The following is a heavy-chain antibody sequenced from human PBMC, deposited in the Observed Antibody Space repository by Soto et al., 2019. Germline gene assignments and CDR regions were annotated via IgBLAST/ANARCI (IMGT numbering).Heavy chain of an antibody. CDR2: IHSGGST. V-gene: IGHV3-66*01. J-gene: IGHJ4*02. CDR1: GFTVSRNF. D-gene: IGHD3-22*01. CDR3: ARGGPRSSGYDPFDY. Sequence: EVQLVESGGGLVQPGGSLRLSCAASGFTVSRNFMNWVRQAPGKGLEWVSVIHSGGSTYYADSVKGRFTISRDNSKNTLYLQMNILRAEDTAVYYCARGGPRSSGYDPFDYWGQGTLVTVSS.